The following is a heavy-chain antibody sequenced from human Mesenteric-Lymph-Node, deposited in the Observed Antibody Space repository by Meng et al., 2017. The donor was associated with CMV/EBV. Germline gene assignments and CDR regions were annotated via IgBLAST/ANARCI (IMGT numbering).Heavy chain of an antibody. J-gene: IGHJ4*02. CDR2: IYYSGST. V-gene: IGHV4-39*07. Sequence: SETLSLTCTVSGGSIKSSSYYWGWIRQPPGKGLEWIGSIYYSGSTYYNPSLKSRVTISVDTSKNQFSLKLSSVTAADTAVYYCARDPGDLHHYDFWSGYYRVYFDYWGQGTLVTVSS. D-gene: IGHD3-3*01. CDR3: ARDPGDLHHYDFWSGYYRVYFDY. CDR1: GGSIKSSSYY.